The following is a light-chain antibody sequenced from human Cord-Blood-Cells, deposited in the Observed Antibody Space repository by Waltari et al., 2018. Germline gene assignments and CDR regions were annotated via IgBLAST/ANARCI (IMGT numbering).Light chain of an antibody. CDR2: EGS. J-gene: IGLJ3*02. CDR1: SSDVGSYNL. V-gene: IGLV2-23*01. Sequence: GTSSDVGSYNLVSWYQQHPGKAPKLMIYEGSKRPSGVSNRFSGSKSGNTASLTISGLQAEDEADYYCCSYAGSWVFGGGTKLTVL. CDR3: CSYAGSWV.